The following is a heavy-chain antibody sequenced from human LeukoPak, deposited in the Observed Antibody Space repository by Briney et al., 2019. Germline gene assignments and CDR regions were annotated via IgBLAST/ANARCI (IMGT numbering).Heavy chain of an antibody. Sequence: SETLSLTCTVSGRSISSYYWSWIRQPPGKGLEWIAYVYYSGITSYSPSLKSRVTISADTSKNQLSLKLSSVTAADTAVYYCARWNEGFDYWGQGTLVTVSS. J-gene: IGHJ4*02. CDR1: GRSISSYY. D-gene: IGHD1-1*01. CDR2: VYYSGIT. V-gene: IGHV4-59*01. CDR3: ARWNEGFDY.